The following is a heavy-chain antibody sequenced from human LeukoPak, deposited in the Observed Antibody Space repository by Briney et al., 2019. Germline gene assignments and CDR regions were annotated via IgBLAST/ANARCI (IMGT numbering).Heavy chain of an antibody. V-gene: IGHV4-61*02. CDR2: IYTSGST. Sequence: PSETLSLTCTVSGGSISSGSYYWSWIRQPAGKGLEWIGRIYTSGSTNYNPSLKSRVTISVDTSKNQFSLRLSSVTAADTAVYYCARSGDILTGYYPELDYWGQGTLVTVSS. CDR1: GGSISSGSYY. CDR3: ARSGDILTGYYPELDY. D-gene: IGHD3-9*01. J-gene: IGHJ4*02.